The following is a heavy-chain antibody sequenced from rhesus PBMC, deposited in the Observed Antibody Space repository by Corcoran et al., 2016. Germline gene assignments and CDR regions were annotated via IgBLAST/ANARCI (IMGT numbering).Heavy chain of an antibody. CDR3: ARREVDNSLDV. CDR2: VYGGSGST. V-gene: IGHV4S7*01. CDR1: GGSISSSYW. J-gene: IGHJ5-2*02. Sequence: QVQLQESGPGLVKPSETLSLPCAVSGGSISSSYWWSWIRQTPGKGLEWIGYVYGGSGSTSYNPSLKSRVTISTDTSKNQFSLKLSSVTAADTAVYYCARREVDNSLDVWGRGVLVTVSS.